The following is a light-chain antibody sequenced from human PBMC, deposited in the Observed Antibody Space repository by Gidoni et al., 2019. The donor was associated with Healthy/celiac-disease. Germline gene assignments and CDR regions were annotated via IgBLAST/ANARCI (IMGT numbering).Light chain of an antibody. J-gene: IGKJ1*01. CDR2: AAS. CDR1: QSISSY. Sequence: DIQMTQSPSSLSASVGDRVTITCRASQSISSYLNWYKQKPGKAPKLLIYAASSLQSGVPSRFRGSGSGTDFTLTIRSLQPEDFATYYCQQSYSTPRTFGQGTKVEIK. CDR3: QQSYSTPRT. V-gene: IGKV1-39*01.